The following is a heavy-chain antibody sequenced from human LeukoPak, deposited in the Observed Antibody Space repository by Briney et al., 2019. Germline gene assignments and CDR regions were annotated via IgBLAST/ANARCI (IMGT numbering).Heavy chain of an antibody. J-gene: IGHJ6*03. CDR2: INHSGST. Sequence: ASETLSLTCAVYRGSFSGYYWSWIRQPPGKGLEWIGEINHSGSTNYNPSLKSRVTISVDTSKNQFSLKLSSVTAADTAVYYCARGWSRPYYYDSSGPPGRYYYMDVWGKGTTVTVSS. D-gene: IGHD3-22*01. V-gene: IGHV4-34*01. CDR3: ARGWSRPYYYDSSGPPGRYYYMDV. CDR1: RGSFSGYY.